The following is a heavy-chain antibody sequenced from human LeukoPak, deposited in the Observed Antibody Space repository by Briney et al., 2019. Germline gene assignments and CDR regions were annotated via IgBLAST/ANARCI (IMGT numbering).Heavy chain of an antibody. D-gene: IGHD4-17*01. CDR2: IDTDGSSA. Sequence: GGSLRLSCAASGFTFSSYWMHWVSQPPGKGLVWVSRIDTDGSSATYADSVKGRFTISRDNAKNTVYLQMNSLRVEDTGVYYCAGALTTVTPHFHCWGQGTLVTVSS. CDR1: GFTFSSYW. J-gene: IGHJ4*02. V-gene: IGHV3-74*01. CDR3: AGALTTVTPHFHC.